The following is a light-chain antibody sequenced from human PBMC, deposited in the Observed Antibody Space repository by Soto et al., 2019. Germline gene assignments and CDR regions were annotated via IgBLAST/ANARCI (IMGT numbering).Light chain of an antibody. CDR1: QIVSSNY. Sequence: EIVLTQSPVTLSLSPGEIATLSCSASQIVSSNYLAWYQQKPGQAPRLLIYAASTRATGIPDRFSGSGSGTDFTLTISRLDPEDLAVYYCQQYGSSLPWKFGQGTKVDIK. CDR3: QQYGSSLPWK. CDR2: AAS. V-gene: IGKV3-20*01. J-gene: IGKJ1*01.